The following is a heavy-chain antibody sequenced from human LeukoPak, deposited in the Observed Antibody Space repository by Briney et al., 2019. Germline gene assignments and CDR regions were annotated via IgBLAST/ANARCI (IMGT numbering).Heavy chain of an antibody. Sequence: GGSLRLSCAASGFTFSNYAMSWVRQAPGKGLEWVSAISGSGGSTYYADSVKGRFTVSRDNSKNTLYLQMNSLRAEDTAVYYCAKALSGYDADYYYYYMDVWGKGTTVTISS. CDR2: ISGSGGST. V-gene: IGHV3-23*01. J-gene: IGHJ6*03. CDR1: GFTFSNYA. D-gene: IGHD5-12*01. CDR3: AKALSGYDADYYYYYMDV.